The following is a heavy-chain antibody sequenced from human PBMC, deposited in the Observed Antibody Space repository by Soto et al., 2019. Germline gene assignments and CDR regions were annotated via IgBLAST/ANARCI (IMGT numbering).Heavy chain of an antibody. J-gene: IGHJ6*02. CDR3: ARDPTTPLRGYYYYGMDV. CDR1: GFTVSSKY. Sequence: PGGSLRLSCAASGFTVSSKYMTWVRQAPGKGLEWVSLIQSGGTTYYADSVKGRFTISRDNSKNTLYLQMNSLRAEDTAVYYCARDPTTPLRGYYYYGMDVWGQGTTVTVSS. CDR2: IQSGGTT. D-gene: IGHD4-4*01. V-gene: IGHV3-66*01.